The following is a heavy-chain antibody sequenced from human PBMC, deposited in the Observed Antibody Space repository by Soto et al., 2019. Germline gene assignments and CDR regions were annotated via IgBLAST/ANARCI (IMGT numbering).Heavy chain of an antibody. Sequence: ASVKVSCKASGYTFTSYGISWVRQAPGQGLEWMGWISAYNGNTNYAQKLQGRVTMTTDTSTSTAYMELRSLRSDDTAVYYCARAGLTYYYDSSGYWTLDYWGQGTLVTVSS. D-gene: IGHD3-22*01. V-gene: IGHV1-18*01. CDR2: ISAYNGNT. CDR3: ARAGLTYYYDSSGYWTLDY. CDR1: GYTFTSYG. J-gene: IGHJ4*02.